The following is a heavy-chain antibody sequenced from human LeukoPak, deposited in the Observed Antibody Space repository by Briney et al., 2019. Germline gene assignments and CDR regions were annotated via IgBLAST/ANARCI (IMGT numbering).Heavy chain of an antibody. J-gene: IGHJ4*02. V-gene: IGHV1-2*02. CDR3: ARDPYTAYDNNY. D-gene: IGHD5-12*01. Sequence: GASVKVSCKASGYTFTDYYMHWVRQAPGQGPEWMGWINPNSGGTNYAQEFQGRVTMTRDTSISTAYMELSGLRSDDTAVYYCARDPYTAYDNNYWGQGTLVTVSS. CDR1: GYTFTDYY. CDR2: INPNSGGT.